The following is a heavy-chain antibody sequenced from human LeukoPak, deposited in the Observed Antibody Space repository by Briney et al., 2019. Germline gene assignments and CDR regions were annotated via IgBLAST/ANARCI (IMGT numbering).Heavy chain of an antibody. CDR2: INHSGST. J-gene: IGHJ6*03. Sequence: SETLSLTCALYGGSFSGYYWSWIRQPPGKGLEWIGEINHSGSTNYNPSLKSRVTISVDTSKNQFSLKLSSVTAADTAVYYCARRVEYYDSSGYLYYYYMDVWGKGTTVTVSS. CDR3: ARRVEYYDSSGYLYYYYMDV. CDR1: GGSFSGYY. V-gene: IGHV4-34*01. D-gene: IGHD3-22*01.